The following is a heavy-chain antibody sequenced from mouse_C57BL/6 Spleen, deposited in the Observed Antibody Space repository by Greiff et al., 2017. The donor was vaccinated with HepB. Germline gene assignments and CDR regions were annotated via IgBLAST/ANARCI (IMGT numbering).Heavy chain of an antibody. CDR2: ISDGGSYT. Sequence: EVMLVESGGGLVKPGGSLKLSCAASGFTFSSYAMSWVRQTPEKRLEWVATISDGGSYTYYPDNVKGRFTISRDNAKNNLYLQMSHLKSEDTAMYYCALDSSDWFAYWGQGTLVTVSA. J-gene: IGHJ3*01. CDR1: GFTFSSYA. D-gene: IGHD3-2*02. V-gene: IGHV5-4*03. CDR3: ALDSSDWFAY.